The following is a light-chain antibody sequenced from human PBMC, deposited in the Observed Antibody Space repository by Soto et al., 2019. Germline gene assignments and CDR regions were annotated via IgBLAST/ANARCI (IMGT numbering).Light chain of an antibody. CDR3: QQRNVWPPIT. CDR2: DAS. CDR1: QSVSNNY. J-gene: IGKJ5*01. Sequence: EVALTQSPGTLSLSPGERATLSCRASQSVSNNYLAWYQQKPGQAPRLVIFDASNRANGVPARFGGSGSGTDFTLTINSLEPEDFAVYYCQQRNVWPPITFGQGTRLEIK. V-gene: IGKV3-11*01.